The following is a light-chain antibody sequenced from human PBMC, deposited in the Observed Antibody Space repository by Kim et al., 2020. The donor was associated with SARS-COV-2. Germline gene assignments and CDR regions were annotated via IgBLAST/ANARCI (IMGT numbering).Light chain of an antibody. J-gene: IGLJ3*02. CDR3: QTWGTGIRV. Sequence: ASVKLTCSLSRGHSSYDIAWHQQQPKKGPRYLMKVNSDGSHSKGDGIPDRFSGSSSGAERYLTISSLQSEDEADYYCQTWGTGIRVFGGGTQLTVL. CDR2: VNSDGSH. V-gene: IGLV4-69*01. CDR1: RGHSSYD.